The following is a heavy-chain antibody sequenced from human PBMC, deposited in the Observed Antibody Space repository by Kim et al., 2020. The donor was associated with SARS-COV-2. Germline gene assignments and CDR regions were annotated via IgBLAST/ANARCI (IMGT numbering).Heavy chain of an antibody. Sequence: GGSLRLSCAASGFTFRDYYMSWIRQAPGKGLEWVSYISSSGSTIYYEDSVKGRFTISRDNAKNSLYLQMNSLRAEDTAMYYCARDQVEFTNYNYYYGMDVWGQGTPVTVSS. CDR2: ISSSGSTI. D-gene: IGHD3-10*01. CDR3: ARDQVEFTNYNYYYGMDV. CDR1: GFTFRDYY. V-gene: IGHV3-11*01. J-gene: IGHJ6*02.